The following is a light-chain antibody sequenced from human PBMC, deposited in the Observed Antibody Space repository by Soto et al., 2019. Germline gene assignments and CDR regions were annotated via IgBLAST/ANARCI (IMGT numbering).Light chain of an antibody. Sequence: AIRMTQSPSSFSASTGDRVTITCRASQGISSYLAWYQQKPGKAPKLLIYAASTLQSGVPSRFSGSGSGTDITLTISCLQSEDLATYYCQQYYSYPPTFGQGTKLEIK. J-gene: IGKJ2*01. CDR1: QGISSY. V-gene: IGKV1-8*01. CDR3: QQYYSYPPT. CDR2: AAS.